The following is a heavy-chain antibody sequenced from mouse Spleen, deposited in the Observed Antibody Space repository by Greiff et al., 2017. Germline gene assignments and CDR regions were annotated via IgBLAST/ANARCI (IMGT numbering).Heavy chain of an antibody. CDR2: ISSGGGNT. CDR3: ARSSFFDY. J-gene: IGHJ2*01. Sequence: EVKLVESGGGLVKLGGSLKLSCAASGFTFSSYAMSWVRQTPEKRLEWVATISSGGGNTYYPDSVKGRFTISRDNAKNTLYLQMSSLKSEDTAMYYCARSSFFDYWGQGTTLTVSS. CDR1: GFTFSSYA. V-gene: IGHV5-9*04.